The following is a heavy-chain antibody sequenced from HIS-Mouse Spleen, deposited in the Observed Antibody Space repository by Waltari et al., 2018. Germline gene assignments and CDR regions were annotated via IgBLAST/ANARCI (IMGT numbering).Heavy chain of an antibody. CDR3: ASRYSSSSQFGY. V-gene: IGHV4-39*07. Sequence: QLQLQESGPGLVKPSETLSLTCPVSGGSLSSSSYYRGWVRQPPGKGLEWIGSIYYSGSTYYNPSLKSRVTISVDTSKNQFSLKLSSVTAADTAVYYCASRYSSSSQFGYWGQGTLVTVSS. J-gene: IGHJ4*02. CDR1: GGSLSSSSYY. D-gene: IGHD6-6*01. CDR2: IYYSGST.